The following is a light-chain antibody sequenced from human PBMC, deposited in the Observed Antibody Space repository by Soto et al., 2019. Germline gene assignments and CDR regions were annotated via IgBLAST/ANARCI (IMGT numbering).Light chain of an antibody. CDR1: HNDIGTYDY. J-gene: IGLJ1*01. CDR2: GVT. Sequence: QSVLTQPTSVSGSPGQSITISCTGNHNDIGTYDYVSWYQQHPGRAPRLLIHGVTTRPSGISGRFSASKSGLTASLTISGLQPEDDAEYYCSSFTSNRIYVFGPGTKVTVL. V-gene: IGLV2-14*03. CDR3: SSFTSNRIYV.